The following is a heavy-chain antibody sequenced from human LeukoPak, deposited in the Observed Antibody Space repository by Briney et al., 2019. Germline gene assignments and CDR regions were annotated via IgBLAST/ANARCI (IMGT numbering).Heavy chain of an antibody. Sequence: PGGSLRLSCAASGFTFDDYGMSWVRQAPGKGLGWVSGINWNGGSTGYADSVKGRFTISRDNAKNSLYLQMNSLRAEDTAVYYRAGITIFGVAPTNYWGQGTLVTVSS. V-gene: IGHV3-20*04. D-gene: IGHD3-3*01. J-gene: IGHJ4*02. CDR3: AGITIFGVAPTNY. CDR2: INWNGGST. CDR1: GFTFDDYG.